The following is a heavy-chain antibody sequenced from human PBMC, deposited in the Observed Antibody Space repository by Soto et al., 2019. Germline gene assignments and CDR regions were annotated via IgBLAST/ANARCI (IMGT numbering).Heavy chain of an antibody. D-gene: IGHD2-2*01. CDR1: GFTVSSNY. CDR2: IYSGGST. Sequence: QPGGSLRLSCAASGFTVSSNYMSWVRQAPGKGLEWVSVIYSGGSTYYADSVKGRFTISRDNSKNTLYLQMNSLRAEDTAVYYCASYCSSTSCYLDYWGQGTLVTVSS. J-gene: IGHJ4*02. CDR3: ASYCSSTSCYLDY. V-gene: IGHV3-53*01.